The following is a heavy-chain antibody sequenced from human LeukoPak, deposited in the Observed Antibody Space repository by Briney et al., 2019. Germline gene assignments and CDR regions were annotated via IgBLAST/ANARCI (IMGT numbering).Heavy chain of an antibody. CDR3: AKGIGYSSSWYGYFPLDY. CDR2: ISGSGGST. Sequence: GGSLRLSCAASGFTFSSYAMSWVRQAPGKGLEWVSAISGSGGSTYYADSVKGRFTISRDNSKNTLYLQMNSLRAEDTAVYYCAKGIGYSSSWYGYFPLDYWGQGTLVTVSS. D-gene: IGHD6-13*01. CDR1: GFTFSSYA. J-gene: IGHJ4*02. V-gene: IGHV3-23*01.